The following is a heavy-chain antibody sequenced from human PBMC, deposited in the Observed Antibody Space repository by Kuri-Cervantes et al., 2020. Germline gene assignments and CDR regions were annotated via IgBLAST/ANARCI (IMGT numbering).Heavy chain of an antibody. CDR1: GFTFSSYS. CDR2: ISSSSSYI. CDR3: ARDANVYYYYGMDV. J-gene: IGHJ6*02. Sequence: GGSLRPSCAASGFTFSSYSMDWVRQAPGKGLEWVSSISSSSSYIYYADSVKGRFTISRDNAKNSLYLQMNSLRAEDTAVYYCARDANVYYYYGMDVWGQGTTVTVSS. V-gene: IGHV3-21*01.